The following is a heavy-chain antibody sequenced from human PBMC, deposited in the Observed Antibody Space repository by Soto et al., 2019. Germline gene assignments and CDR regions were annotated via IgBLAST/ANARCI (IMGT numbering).Heavy chain of an antibody. CDR3: ARVGTDYGSGSPYYSDY. Sequence: GGSLRLSCAASGFSFRSYYMIWVRQAPGGGLEWVSSISPSSSFLNYADSVKGRFTISRDNAKSSVNLQMNSLRAEDTAVYYCARVGTDYGSGSPYYSDYWGQGTLVTVSS. D-gene: IGHD3-10*01. CDR1: GFSFRSYY. J-gene: IGHJ4*02. V-gene: IGHV3-21*06. CDR2: ISPSSSFL.